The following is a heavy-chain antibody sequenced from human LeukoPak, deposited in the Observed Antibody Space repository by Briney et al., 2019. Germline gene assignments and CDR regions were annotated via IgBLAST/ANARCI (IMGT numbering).Heavy chain of an antibody. CDR3: AKATDTAMVTSPLGY. J-gene: IGHJ4*02. CDR1: GFTFDDYA. V-gene: IGHV3-43D*04. CDR2: ISWDGGST. D-gene: IGHD5-18*01. Sequence: GGSLRLSCAASGFTFDDYAMHWVRQAPGKGLEWVSLISWDGGSTYYADSVKGRFTISGDNSKNSLYLQMNSLRAEDTALYYCAKATDTAMVTSPLGYWGQGTLVTVSS.